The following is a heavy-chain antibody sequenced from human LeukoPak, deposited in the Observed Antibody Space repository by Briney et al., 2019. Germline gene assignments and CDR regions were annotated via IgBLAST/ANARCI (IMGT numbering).Heavy chain of an antibody. CDR3: ARDHRYAFDN. V-gene: IGHV3-48*04. CDR1: GFTFSDYS. D-gene: IGHD5-12*01. Sequence: GGSLRLSCGASGFTFSDYSMNWVRQAPGKGLEWISYVGISSGNTKYAASVKGRFTISGDSAKNSVFLQMNNLRVEDTAVYYCARDHRYAFDNWGQGTLVTVSS. J-gene: IGHJ4*02. CDR2: VGISSGNT.